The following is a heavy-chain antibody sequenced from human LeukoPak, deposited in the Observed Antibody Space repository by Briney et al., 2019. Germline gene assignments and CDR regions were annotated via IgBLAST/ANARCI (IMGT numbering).Heavy chain of an antibody. J-gene: IGHJ6*03. V-gene: IGHV3-11*01. CDR3: ARGCSGASCYSIGYMDV. D-gene: IGHD2-15*01. CDR1: GFTFSDYY. CDR2: ISTSGNTI. Sequence: AGGSLRLSCAASGFTFSDYYMSWIRQAPGKGLEWVSYISTSGNTIYYADSVKGRFTISRDNAENLLYLQMNSLRAEDTAVYYCARGCSGASCYSIGYMDVWGKGTTVTISS.